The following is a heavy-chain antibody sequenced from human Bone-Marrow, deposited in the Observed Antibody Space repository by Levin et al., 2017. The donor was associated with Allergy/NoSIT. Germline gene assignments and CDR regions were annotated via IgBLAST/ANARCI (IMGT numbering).Heavy chain of an antibody. CDR3: SGLVGTTTLLDY. J-gene: IGHJ4*02. CDR1: GFSFAEYT. V-gene: IGHV3-49*03. D-gene: IGHD1-26*01. CDR2: MRSTTYGGTT. Sequence: GGSLRLSCAGSGFSFAEYTMIWFRQGPGKGLEWVGFMRSTTYGGTTEFAASVKGRFTISRDDSNSIACLQMKSLKSEDTAVYYCSGLVGTTTLLDYWGRGTLVTVSS.